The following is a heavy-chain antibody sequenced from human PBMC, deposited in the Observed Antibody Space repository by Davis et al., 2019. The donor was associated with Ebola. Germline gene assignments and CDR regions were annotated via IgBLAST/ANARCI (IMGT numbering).Heavy chain of an antibody. D-gene: IGHD1-20*01. CDR3: AKITGTPSNFDY. Sequence: GESLKISCAASGFTFSSYWMSWVRQAPGKGLEWVANIKQDGSEKYYVDSVKGRFTISRDNSKNTLYLQMNSLRAEDTAVYYCAKITGTPSNFDYWGQGTLVTVSS. J-gene: IGHJ4*02. CDR1: GFTFSSYW. CDR2: IKQDGSEK. V-gene: IGHV3-7*01.